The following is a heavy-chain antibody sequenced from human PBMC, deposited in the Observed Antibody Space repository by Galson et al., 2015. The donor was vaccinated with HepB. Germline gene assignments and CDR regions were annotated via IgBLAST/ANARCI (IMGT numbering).Heavy chain of an antibody. CDR2: IKSKGGGETT. CDR3: IWMTTVKYFFHY. CDR1: GFKFSDAW. D-gene: IGHD4-17*01. J-gene: IGHJ4*02. V-gene: IGHV3-15*01. Sequence: SLRLSCAASGFKFSDAWMSWVRQAPGKGLEWVGRIKSKGGGETTEYAAPVKGRFTISRDDSKNTLYLQMNSLKTEDTAMYYCIWMTTVKYFFHYWGLGTLVTVSS.